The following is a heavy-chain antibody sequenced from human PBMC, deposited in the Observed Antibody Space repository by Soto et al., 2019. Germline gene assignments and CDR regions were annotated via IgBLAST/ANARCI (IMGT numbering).Heavy chain of an antibody. V-gene: IGHV4-61*01. D-gene: IGHD6-13*01. CDR3: VRGYLYNLDSRGTELWFDP. CDR1: GGSVSSNSYY. Sequence: SETLSLTCTVSGGSVSSNSYYWNWFRRPPGKGLQWVRHIEHTGIIEYSSSFQIRALISLDKPKNQLSLRLSFLTFADRAVYYCVRGYLYNLDSRGTELWFDPWGQGALVTVSS. CDR2: IEHTGII. J-gene: IGHJ5*02.